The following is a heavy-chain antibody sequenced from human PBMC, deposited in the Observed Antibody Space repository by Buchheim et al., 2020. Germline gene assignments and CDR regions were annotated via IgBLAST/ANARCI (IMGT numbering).Heavy chain of an antibody. CDR2: ISGSGGSI. CDR3: AKRYGAYQNSPSDY. CDR1: GFTFSSYA. J-gene: IGHJ4*02. Sequence: EVQLLESGGGLVQPGGSLRLSCAASGFTFSSYAMSWVRQAPGKGLEWVSAISGSGGSIYYAESVKGRFTFSRDHSKYTLYLQMSSLRADDTAVYYCAKRYGAYQNSPSDYWGQGTL. D-gene: IGHD4-17*01. V-gene: IGHV3-23*01.